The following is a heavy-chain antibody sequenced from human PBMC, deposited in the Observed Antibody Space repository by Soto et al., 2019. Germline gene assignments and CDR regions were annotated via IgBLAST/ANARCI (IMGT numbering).Heavy chain of an antibody. D-gene: IGHD3-10*01. CDR3: ARGRGFGGVGKYGV. CDR1: GGSISSSSYY. CDR2: IYYSGST. Sequence: PSETLSLTCTVSGGSISSSSYYWGWIRQPPGKGLEWIGSIYYSGSTYYNPSLKSRVTISVDTSKNQFSLKLSSVTAADTAVYYCARGRGFGGVGKYGVWGQGTTVT. V-gene: IGHV4-39*01. J-gene: IGHJ6*02.